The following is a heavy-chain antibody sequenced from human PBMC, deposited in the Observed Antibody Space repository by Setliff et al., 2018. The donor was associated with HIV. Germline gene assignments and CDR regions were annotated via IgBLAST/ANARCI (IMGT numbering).Heavy chain of an antibody. Sequence: GGSLRLSCAASGFSFTTFGMHWVRQAPGKGLDWVALVSFDGSKTYYADSVKGRFTISRDNSKNTLYLQMNSLRAEDTAVYYCANSAFRGVIWAWGQGTLVTVSS. CDR2: VSFDGSKT. D-gene: IGHD3-10*01. CDR3: ANSAFRGVIWA. V-gene: IGHV3-30*18. CDR1: GFSFTTFG. J-gene: IGHJ5*02.